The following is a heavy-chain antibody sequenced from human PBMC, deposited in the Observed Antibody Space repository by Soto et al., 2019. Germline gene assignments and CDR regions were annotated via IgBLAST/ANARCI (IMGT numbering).Heavy chain of an antibody. V-gene: IGHV3-23*01. CDR1: GFSFSTYA. CDR3: AKDQAAAGTISRYFQH. CDR2: ISGSGGTT. D-gene: IGHD6-13*01. J-gene: IGHJ1*01. Sequence: PGGSLRLSCAASGFSFSTYAMSWVRQAPGKGLEWVSGISGSGGTTYYADSVKGRFTISRDNSKNTLYLQVNSLRVEDTAVYYCAKDQAAAGTISRYFQHWDQGTLVTVSS.